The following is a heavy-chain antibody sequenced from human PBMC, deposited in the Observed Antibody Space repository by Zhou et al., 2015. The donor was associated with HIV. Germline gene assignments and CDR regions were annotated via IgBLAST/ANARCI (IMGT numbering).Heavy chain of an antibody. CDR3: ARERPSYHDSEMSFDI. CDR2: ISAYNGNT. J-gene: IGHJ3*02. V-gene: IGHV1-18*01. D-gene: IGHD3-22*01. CDR1: GYTFTSYG. Sequence: QVQLVQSGAEVKKPGASVKVSCKASGYTFTSYGISWVRQAPGQGLEWMGWISAYNGNTNYAQKLQGRVTMTEDTSTSTAYMELRSLRSDDTAVYYCARERPSYHDSEMSFDIVGTKGQVVTVSS.